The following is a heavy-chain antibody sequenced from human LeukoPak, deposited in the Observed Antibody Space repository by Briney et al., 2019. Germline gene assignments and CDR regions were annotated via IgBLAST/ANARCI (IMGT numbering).Heavy chain of an antibody. J-gene: IGHJ3*02. CDR1: GGSFSGYY. CDR3: ARATSFGRGRDAFGI. Sequence: SETLSLTCAVYGGSFSGYYWSWIRQPPGKGLEWIGEINHSGSTNYNPSLKSRVTISVDTSKNQFSLKLSSVTAADTAIYFCARATSFGRGRDAFGIWGQGTLVTVSS. CDR2: INHSGST. V-gene: IGHV4-34*01. D-gene: IGHD1-26*01.